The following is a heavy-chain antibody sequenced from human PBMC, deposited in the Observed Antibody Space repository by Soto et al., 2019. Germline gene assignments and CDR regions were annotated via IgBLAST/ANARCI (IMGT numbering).Heavy chain of an antibody. CDR3: ARDHRATIGSSDY. CDR2: IWYDGSNK. J-gene: IGHJ4*02. Sequence: GGSLRLSCSASGLTFSSYGMHWVRQAPGKGLEWVAVIWYDGSNKYYADPVKGRFTISRDNSKNTLYLQMNSLRAEDTAVYYCARDHRATIGSSDYWGQGTLVTVSS. D-gene: IGHD5-12*01. CDR1: GLTFSSYG. V-gene: IGHV3-33*08.